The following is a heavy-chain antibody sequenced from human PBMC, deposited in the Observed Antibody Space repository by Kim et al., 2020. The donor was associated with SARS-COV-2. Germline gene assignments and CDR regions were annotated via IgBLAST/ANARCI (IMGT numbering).Heavy chain of an antibody. D-gene: IGHD6-6*01. CDR3: ASGIAARPHYYYGMDV. J-gene: IGHJ6*02. Sequence: GGSLRLSCAASGFTFSSYSMNWVRQAPGKGLEWVSSISSSSSYIYYADSVKGRFTISRDNAKNSLYLQMNSLRAEDTAVYYCASGIAARPHYYYGMDVWGQGTTVTVSS. CDR2: ISSSSSYI. CDR1: GFTFSSYS. V-gene: IGHV3-21*01.